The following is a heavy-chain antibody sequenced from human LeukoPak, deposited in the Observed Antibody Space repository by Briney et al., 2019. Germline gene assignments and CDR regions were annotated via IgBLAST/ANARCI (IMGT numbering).Heavy chain of an antibody. V-gene: IGHV1-2*02. D-gene: IGHD1-26*01. Sequence: ASVKVSCKASGYTFTGYYMHWVRQAPGQGLEWMGWINPNSGGTNYAQKFQGRVTMTRDTSISTAYMELSRLRSDDTAVYYCARLKWKPWYYYGMDVWGQGTTVTVSS. J-gene: IGHJ6*02. CDR1: GYTFTGYY. CDR2: INPNSGGT. CDR3: ARLKWKPWYYYGMDV.